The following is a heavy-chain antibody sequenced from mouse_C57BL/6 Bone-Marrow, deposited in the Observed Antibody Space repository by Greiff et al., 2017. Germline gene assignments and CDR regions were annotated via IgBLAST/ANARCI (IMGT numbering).Heavy chain of an antibody. D-gene: IGHD2-1*01. CDR2: IDPSDSET. CDR1: GYTFTSYW. V-gene: IGHV1-52*01. Sequence: QVQLQQPGAELVRPGSSVKLSCKASGYTFTSYWMHWVKQRPIQGLEWIGNIDPSDSETHSNQKFKDKATLTVDKSSSTAYMQLSSLTSEDSAVYYCALIYYGNPYYFDYWGQGTTLTVSS. J-gene: IGHJ2*01. CDR3: ALIYYGNPYYFDY.